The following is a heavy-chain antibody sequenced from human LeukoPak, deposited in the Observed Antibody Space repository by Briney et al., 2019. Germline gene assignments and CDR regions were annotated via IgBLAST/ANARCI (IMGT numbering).Heavy chain of an antibody. V-gene: IGHV3-30*02. CDR2: IWYGGSNT. CDR1: GFTFSTYG. CDR3: AKMNLYCSGDSCYSWKGDFDY. Sequence: GGSLRLSCAASGFTFSTYGMHWVRQAPGKGLEWVAVIWYGGSNTYYADSVKGRFTISRDNSKNTLYLQMNSLRAEDTAVYYCAKMNLYCSGDSCYSWKGDFDYWGQGTLVTASS. D-gene: IGHD2-15*01. J-gene: IGHJ4*02.